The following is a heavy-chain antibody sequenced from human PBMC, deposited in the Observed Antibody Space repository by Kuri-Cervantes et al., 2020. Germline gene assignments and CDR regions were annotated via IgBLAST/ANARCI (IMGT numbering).Heavy chain of an antibody. CDR3: ARSRADWYFDL. Sequence: GSLRLSCAASGFIFSSYDIHWVRQTTEKGLEWVSAIGSTGDTYFPGSVKGRFTISRENAKNSLYLQMNSLRAGDTAVYYCARSRADWYFDLWGRGTLVTVSS. CDR2: IGSTGDT. J-gene: IGHJ2*01. CDR1: GFIFSSYD. V-gene: IGHV3-13*01.